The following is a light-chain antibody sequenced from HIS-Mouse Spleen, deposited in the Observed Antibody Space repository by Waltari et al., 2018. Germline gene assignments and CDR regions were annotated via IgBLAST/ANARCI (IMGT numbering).Light chain of an antibody. V-gene: IGLV2-11*01. CDR3: CSYAGSYTLV. CDR2: DVS. J-gene: IGLJ2*01. CDR1: SSDVGGYNY. Sequence: QSALTQPRSVSGSPGQSVTISCTGPSSDVGGYNYVPWYQQHPGKAPKLMIYDVSKWPSGVPDRFSGSKSGNTASLTISGLQAEDEADYYCCSYAGSYTLVFGGGTKLTVL.